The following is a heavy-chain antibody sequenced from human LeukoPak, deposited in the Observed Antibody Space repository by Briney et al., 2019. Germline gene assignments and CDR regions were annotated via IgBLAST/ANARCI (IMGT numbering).Heavy chain of an antibody. Sequence: GASVKVSCKASGGTFSSYAISWVRQAPGQGLEWMGGIIPIFGTANYAQKFQGRVPITTDESTSTAYMELSSLRSEDTAVYYCARTITIFGVHKGNWFDPWGQGTLVTVSS. CDR1: GGTFSSYA. CDR2: IIPIFGTA. D-gene: IGHD3-3*01. J-gene: IGHJ5*02. CDR3: ARTITIFGVHKGNWFDP. V-gene: IGHV1-69*05.